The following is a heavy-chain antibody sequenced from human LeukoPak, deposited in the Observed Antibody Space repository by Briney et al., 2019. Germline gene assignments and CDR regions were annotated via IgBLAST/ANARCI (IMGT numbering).Heavy chain of an antibody. CDR2: IYYSGST. CDR1: GGSVSSGSYY. CDR3: ARDGPAYTSRWYDYYYGLDV. Sequence: SETLSLTCTVSGGSVSSGSYYWSWIRQPPGKGLEWIGYIYYSGSTNYNPSLKSRVTISVDTSKNQFSLKLSSVTAADTAVYYSARDGPAYTSRWYDYYYGLDVWGQGTTVTVSS. D-gene: IGHD2-2*01. J-gene: IGHJ6*02. V-gene: IGHV4-61*01.